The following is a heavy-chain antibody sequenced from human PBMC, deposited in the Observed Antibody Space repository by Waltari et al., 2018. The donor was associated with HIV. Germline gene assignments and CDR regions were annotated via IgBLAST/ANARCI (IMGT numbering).Heavy chain of an antibody. J-gene: IGHJ6*02. CDR2: IWNDGSKK. Sequence: QVQLVESGGGVVQPGRSLRLSCAASEFTFSSYGMLWVRQAPGKGLEWVAVIWNDGSKKYYADSVKGRFTISRDNSKNTVSLQMNSLRAEDTAVYYCARMEYYDFWSESYYGMDVWGQGTTVSVSS. D-gene: IGHD3-3*01. CDR1: EFTFSSYG. V-gene: IGHV3-33*01. CDR3: ARMEYYDFWSESYYGMDV.